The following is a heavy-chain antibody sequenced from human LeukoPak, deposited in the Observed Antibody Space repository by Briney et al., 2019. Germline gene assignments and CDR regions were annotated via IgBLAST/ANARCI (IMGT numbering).Heavy chain of an antibody. D-gene: IGHD2-15*01. V-gene: IGHV3-23*01. CDR2: ISGSGGST. CDR1: GFTFSSYA. J-gene: IGHJ4*02. Sequence: GGSLRLSXAASGFTFSSYAMSWVRQAPGKGLEWVSAISGSGGSTYYADSVKGRFTISRDNSKNTLYLQMNSLRAEDTAVYYCAKDYVGMVAANSGVDYWGQGTLVTVSS. CDR3: AKDYVGMVAANSGVDY.